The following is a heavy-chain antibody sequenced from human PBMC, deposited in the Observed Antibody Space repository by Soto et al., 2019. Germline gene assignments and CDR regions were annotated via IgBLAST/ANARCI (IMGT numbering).Heavy chain of an antibody. V-gene: IGHV5-10-1*01. Sequence: PGESLKISCKGSGYSFTSYWISWVRQMPGKGLEWMGRIDPSDSYTNYSPSFQGHVTISADKSISTAYLQWSSLKASDTAMYYCARRYGGSNYYYGMDAWGQGTTVTVSS. J-gene: IGHJ6*02. CDR3: ARRYGGSNYYYGMDA. CDR2: IDPSDSYT. D-gene: IGHD1-26*01. CDR1: GYSFTSYW.